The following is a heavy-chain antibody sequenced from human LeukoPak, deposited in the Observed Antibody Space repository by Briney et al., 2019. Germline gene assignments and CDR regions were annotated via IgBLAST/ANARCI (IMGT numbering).Heavy chain of an antibody. V-gene: IGHV3-21*05. CDR2: IGSSGNYI. Sequence: GGSLRLSCAASGYIFSSYSLTWVRQAPGKGLEWIAYIGSSGNYINYSDSVRGRFTISRDNAKNSMSLHMNSLRADDTAVYYCARIRDSRVPFDYWGQGAQVTVSS. J-gene: IGHJ4*02. CDR3: ARIRDSRVPFDY. CDR1: GYIFSSYS. D-gene: IGHD2/OR15-2a*01.